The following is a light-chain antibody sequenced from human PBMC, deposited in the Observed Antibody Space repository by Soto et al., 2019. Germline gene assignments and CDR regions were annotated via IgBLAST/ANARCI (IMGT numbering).Light chain of an antibody. CDR2: GNS. Sequence: QFVLTQPPSVSGAPGQRVTISCTGSSSNIGAGYDVHWYQQLPGTAPKLLIYGNSNRPSGVPDRFSGSKSGTSASLAITGLQAEDEADYYCQSYDSSRYVFGTGTKVTVL. J-gene: IGLJ1*01. V-gene: IGLV1-40*01. CDR3: QSYDSSRYV. CDR1: SSNIGAGYD.